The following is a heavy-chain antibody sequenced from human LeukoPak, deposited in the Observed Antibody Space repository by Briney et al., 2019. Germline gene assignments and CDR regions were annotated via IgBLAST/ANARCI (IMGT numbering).Heavy chain of an antibody. J-gene: IGHJ4*02. Sequence: SETLSLTCAVYGGSFSGYYWSWIRQPPGKGLEWIGEINHSGSTNYNPSLKSRVTISVDTSKNQFSLKLSSVTAADTAVYYCARGYGGTWNYWGQGTLVTVSS. V-gene: IGHV4-34*01. CDR2: INHSGST. D-gene: IGHD2-15*01. CDR3: ARGYGGTWNY. CDR1: GGSFSGYY.